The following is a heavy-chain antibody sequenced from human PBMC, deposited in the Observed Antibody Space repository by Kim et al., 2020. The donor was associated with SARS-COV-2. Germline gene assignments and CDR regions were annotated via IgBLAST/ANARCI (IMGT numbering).Heavy chain of an antibody. V-gene: IGHV4-59*01. D-gene: IGHD1-26*01. CDR3: ASTGVGAVGWFDP. Sequence: SETLSLTCSVSGGAIRGYYWAWIRQPPGKRLEWIGYVYYTGSTNYNPSLRGRVTISLDTSTRQVSLTLTSVIAADTAVYYCASTGVGAVGWFDPWGQGTLVSVSS. CDR2: VYYTGST. CDR1: GGAIRGYY. J-gene: IGHJ5*02.